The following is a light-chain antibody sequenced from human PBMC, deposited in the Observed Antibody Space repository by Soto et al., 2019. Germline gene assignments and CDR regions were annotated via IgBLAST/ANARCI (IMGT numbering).Light chain of an antibody. CDR2: AAS. CDR1: QGISNF. J-gene: IGKJ4*01. Sequence: DIQMTQSPSSLSASVGDRVTITCRASQGISNFLAWYQQKPGKVPKLLIYAASTLQSGVPSRFSGSGSGTDFTLTISSLQPEDVAAYYCQKYNTAPSLTFGGGTKVEIK. CDR3: QKYNTAPSLT. V-gene: IGKV1-27*01.